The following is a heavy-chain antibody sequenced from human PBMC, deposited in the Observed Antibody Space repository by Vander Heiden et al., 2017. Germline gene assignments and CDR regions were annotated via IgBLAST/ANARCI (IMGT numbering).Heavy chain of an antibody. V-gene: IGHV3-30*18. J-gene: IGHJ4*02. Sequence: QVQLVESGGGVVQPGRSLRLSCVGSGFTFYSYGIHWVRQAPGRGLEWVAVISYDGSHQFYANSVKGRFTISRDNSKNTVYLQMERLRAEDTAVYYCAKDQDSGWHWLDSCGQGTLVTVS. CDR2: ISYDGSHQ. CDR3: AKDQDSGWHWLDS. D-gene: IGHD6-19*01. CDR1: GFTFYSYG.